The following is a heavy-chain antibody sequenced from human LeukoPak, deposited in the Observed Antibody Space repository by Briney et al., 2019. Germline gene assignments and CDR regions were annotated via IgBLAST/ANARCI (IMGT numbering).Heavy chain of an antibody. Sequence: ASVKVSCKASGGTFSSYAISWVRQAPGQGLEWMGRIIPILGIANYAQKFQGRVTITADKSTSTAYMELSSLRSEDTAVYYCAGGEPMMIVVAPFDPWGQGTLVTVSS. D-gene: IGHD3-22*01. CDR2: IIPILGIA. CDR3: AGGEPMMIVVAPFDP. J-gene: IGHJ5*02. CDR1: GGTFSSYA. V-gene: IGHV1-69*04.